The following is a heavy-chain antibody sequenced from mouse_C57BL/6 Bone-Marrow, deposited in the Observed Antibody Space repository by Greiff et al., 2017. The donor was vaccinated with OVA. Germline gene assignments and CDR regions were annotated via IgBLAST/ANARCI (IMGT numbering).Heavy chain of an antibody. V-gene: IGHV1-81*01. CDR3: ASQGDYYGSSYVGY. D-gene: IGHD1-1*01. J-gene: IGHJ2*01. CDR2: IYPRSGNP. CDR1: GYTFTSYG. Sequence: VQLQQSGAELARPGASVKLSCKASGYTFTSYGISWVKQRTGQGLEWIGEIYPRSGNPYYNEKFKGKATLTADKSSSTAYMELRSLTSEDSAVYFCASQGDYYGSSYVGYWGQGTTLTVSS.